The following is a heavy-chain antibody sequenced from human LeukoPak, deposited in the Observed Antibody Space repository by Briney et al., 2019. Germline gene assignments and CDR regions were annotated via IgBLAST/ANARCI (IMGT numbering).Heavy chain of an antibody. V-gene: IGHV1-2*02. D-gene: IGHD3-16*01. CDR1: GYTFTGYY. CDR2: INPNSGGT. CDR3: ARGTSGVPYIYLYYMDV. J-gene: IGHJ6*03. Sequence: GASVKVSCKASGYTFTGYYMHWVRQAPGQGLEWMGWINPNSGGTNYAQKFQGRVTMTRDTSVSTAYMELSRLRSDDTAVYYCARGTSGVPYIYLYYMDVWGKGTTVTVSS.